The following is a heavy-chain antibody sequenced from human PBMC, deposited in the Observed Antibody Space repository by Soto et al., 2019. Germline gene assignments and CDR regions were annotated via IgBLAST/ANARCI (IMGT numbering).Heavy chain of an antibody. D-gene: IGHD2-15*01. V-gene: IGHV4-30-2*01. Sequence: PSETLSLTCTVSGGSISSGTYSWTWIRRPPGKGLEWIGYIYHSGSTYYNPSLKSRVTISVDRSKNQFSLKLSSVTAADTAVYYCAREVVVARWFDHWGQGSLVTVS. CDR1: GGSISSGTYS. CDR2: IYHSGST. CDR3: AREVVVARWFDH. J-gene: IGHJ5*02.